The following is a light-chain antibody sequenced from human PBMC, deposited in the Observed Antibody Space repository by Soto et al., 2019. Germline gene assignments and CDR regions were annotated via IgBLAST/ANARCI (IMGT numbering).Light chain of an antibody. Sequence: SPAAVSLKKRERATLSCRASQSVTSYLAWYQQKPGQAPRLLIYDASNRATGIPARFSGSGSGTDFTLTIICLEPGDFALYYCQQRSILLRSF. V-gene: IGKV3-11*01. CDR1: QSVTSY. J-gene: IGKJ2*04. CDR3: QQRSILLRS. CDR2: DAS.